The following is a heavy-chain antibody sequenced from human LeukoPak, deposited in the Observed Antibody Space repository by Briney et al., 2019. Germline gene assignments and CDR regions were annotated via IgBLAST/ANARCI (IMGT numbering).Heavy chain of an antibody. J-gene: IGHJ4*02. Sequence: GESLKISCKGSGYSFTSYWISWVRQMPGKGLEWMGRIDPSDSYTNHSPSFQGHVTISADKSISTAYLQWSSLKASDTAMYYCARHGSGYCSGGSCYSGALDDYWGQGTLVTVSS. CDR2: IDPSDSYT. CDR1: GYSFTSYW. V-gene: IGHV5-10-1*01. CDR3: ARHGSGYCSGGSCYSGALDDY. D-gene: IGHD2-15*01.